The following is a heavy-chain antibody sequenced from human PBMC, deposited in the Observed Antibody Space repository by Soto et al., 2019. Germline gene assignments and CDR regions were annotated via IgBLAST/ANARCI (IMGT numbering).Heavy chain of an antibody. D-gene: IGHD2-8*01. CDR2: IFISHGSP. Sequence: QVHLVQSGAEVKEPGASVRISCEASGYAFTRHTIHWARQAPGQGLEWMGWIFISHGSPRYAPQFQGRISFGSDTSATTASMELTRLTLQDTAVYYCARETEDGVPGHYWGQGTLIFVSS. CDR3: ARETEDGVPGHY. J-gene: IGHJ4*02. V-gene: IGHV1-3*04. CDR1: GYAFTRHT.